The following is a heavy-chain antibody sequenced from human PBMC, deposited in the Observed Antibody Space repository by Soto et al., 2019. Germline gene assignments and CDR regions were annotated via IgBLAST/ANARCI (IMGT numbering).Heavy chain of an antibody. J-gene: IGHJ5*02. Sequence: PGGSLRLSCAASGFTFSSYSMNWVRQAPGKGLEWVSSISSSSSYIYYADSVKGRFTISRDNAKNSLYLQMNSLRAEDTAVYYCARDLGYCSSTSCYKAWFDPWGQGTLVTVSS. D-gene: IGHD2-2*02. V-gene: IGHV3-21*01. CDR1: GFTFSSYS. CDR2: ISSSSSYI. CDR3: ARDLGYCSSTSCYKAWFDP.